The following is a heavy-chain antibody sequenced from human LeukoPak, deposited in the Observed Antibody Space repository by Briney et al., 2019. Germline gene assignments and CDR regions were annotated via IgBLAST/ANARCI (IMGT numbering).Heavy chain of an antibody. V-gene: IGHV3-49*04. CDR1: GFTFGDYA. CDR3: TRDQTPYY. J-gene: IGHJ4*02. CDR2: IASGTYGGTA. Sequence: GGSLRLSCTASGFTFGDYAMTWVRQAPGKWLEWVGFIASGTYGGTAEYAASVKGRFAISRDDSKSIAYLQMNSLKTEDTAVYYCTRDQTPYYWGQGTLVTVSS.